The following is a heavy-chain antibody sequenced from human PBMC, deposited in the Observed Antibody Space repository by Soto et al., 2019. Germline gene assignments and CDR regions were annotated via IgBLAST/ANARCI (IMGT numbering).Heavy chain of an antibody. CDR1: GFTFSNYG. D-gene: IGHD1-26*01. Sequence: QVQLVESGGGVVQPGRSLRLSCAASGFTFSNYGMHWVRQAPGTGLEWVAIIWHDGNNKYYADSVRGRFIISRDNSKNRLYLQMNSLRAEDTAVYYCASDLVGASDSYGLDVWGQGTPVTVS. CDR3: ASDLVGASDSYGLDV. CDR2: IWHDGNNK. J-gene: IGHJ6*01. V-gene: IGHV3-33*01.